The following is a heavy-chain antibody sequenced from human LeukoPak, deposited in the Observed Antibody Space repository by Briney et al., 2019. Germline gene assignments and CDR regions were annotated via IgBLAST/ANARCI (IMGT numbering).Heavy chain of an antibody. CDR1: VYTFTGYY. J-gene: IGHJ4*02. V-gene: IGHV1-2*02. CDR3: ARGLYYYGSGSYAGGY. D-gene: IGHD3-10*01. Sequence: ASVKVSCKASVYTFTGYYMHWVRQARGQGLEGMGWINPNRGGTNYAQKFQGRVTMTRDTSISTAYMELSRLRSDDTAVYYCARGLYYYGSGSYAGGYWGQGTLVTVSS. CDR2: INPNRGGT.